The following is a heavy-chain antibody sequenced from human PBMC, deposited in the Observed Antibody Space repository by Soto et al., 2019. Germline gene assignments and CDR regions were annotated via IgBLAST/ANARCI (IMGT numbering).Heavy chain of an antibody. CDR2: ISAGGPT. V-gene: IGHV3-23*01. CDR1: GFTFSSYA. D-gene: IGHD3-22*01. J-gene: IGHJ4*02. CDR3: VKGLNYYDRSPYFD. Sequence: GGSLRLSCAASGFTFSSYAISWVRQAPGKGLEWVSTISAGGPTYYGESVKGRFTISRDNSKNTRNLQMNSLRAEDTAVYYCVKGLNYYDRSPYFDWGQGTLV.